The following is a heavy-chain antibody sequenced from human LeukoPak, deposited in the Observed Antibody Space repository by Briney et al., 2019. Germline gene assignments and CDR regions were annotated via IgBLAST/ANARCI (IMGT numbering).Heavy chain of an antibody. CDR2: ISYDGSNK. D-gene: IGHD1-26*01. V-gene: IGHV3-30-3*01. CDR1: GFTFSSYA. Sequence: GGSLRLSCAASGFTFSSYAMHWVRQAPGKGLEWVAVISYDGSNKYYADSVKGRFTISRDNSKNTLYLQMNSLRAEDTAVYYCARGSWESDFDYWGQGTLVTVSS. J-gene: IGHJ4*02. CDR3: ARGSWESDFDY.